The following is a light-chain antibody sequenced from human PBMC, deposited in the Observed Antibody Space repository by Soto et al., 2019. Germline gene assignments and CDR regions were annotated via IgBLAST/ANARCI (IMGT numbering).Light chain of an antibody. CDR3: QQRNTWPPIT. J-gene: IGKJ5*01. CDR1: QSVRTY. CDR2: DAS. V-gene: IGKV3-11*01. Sequence: VLMQSPTTPSLSPRERGTLSFAASQSVRTYLAWYQVKPGQAPRLLIYDASRRASGVPARFSGSGSGTDFTLTISSLEPEDFALYYCQQRNTWPPITFGQGTRLEIK.